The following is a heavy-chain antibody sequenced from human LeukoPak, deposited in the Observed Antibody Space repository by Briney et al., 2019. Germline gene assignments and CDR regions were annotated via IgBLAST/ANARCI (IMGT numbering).Heavy chain of an antibody. V-gene: IGHV5-51*01. Sequence: GESLKISCKASGYSFATYWIGWVRQMPGKGLEWMGIIYPGDSDSRYSPSFQGQVIISADQSINTASLQWGSLKASDTAMYYCARLAGDSRGGDAFDLWGQGTMVTVSS. CDR2: IYPGDSDS. J-gene: IGHJ3*01. CDR3: ARLAGDSRGGDAFDL. D-gene: IGHD3-22*01. CDR1: GYSFATYW.